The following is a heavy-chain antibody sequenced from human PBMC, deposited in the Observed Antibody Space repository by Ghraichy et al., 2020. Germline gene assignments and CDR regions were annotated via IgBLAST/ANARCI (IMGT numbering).Heavy chain of an antibody. J-gene: IGHJ4*02. Sequence: GGSLRLSCAASGFTFSRYWMSWVRQAPGKGLEWVTSIHKDGGEKFYVDSVKGRFITSRDNSQDSLFLQMNSLRAEDTAVYYCVRFKVWGTYRPYFFYYWGQGILVTVSS. V-gene: IGHV3-7*03. D-gene: IGHD3-16*02. CDR1: GFTFSRYW. CDR3: VRFKVWGTYRPYFFYY. CDR2: IHKDGGEK.